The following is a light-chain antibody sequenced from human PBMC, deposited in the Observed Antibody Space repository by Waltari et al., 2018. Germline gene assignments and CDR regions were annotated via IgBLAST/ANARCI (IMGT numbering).Light chain of an antibody. CDR1: SSDVGGYNF. J-gene: IGLJ2*01. Sequence: QSALTQPASVSGSPGQSITISCTGTSSDVGGYNFVSWYQQHPGKAPKLMLYEVTNRPSGVSYRFSGSKSGNTASLTISGLQVEDEADYYCTSYTSTSTLVFGGGTKLTVL. CDR3: TSYTSTSTLV. CDR2: EVT. V-gene: IGLV2-14*01.